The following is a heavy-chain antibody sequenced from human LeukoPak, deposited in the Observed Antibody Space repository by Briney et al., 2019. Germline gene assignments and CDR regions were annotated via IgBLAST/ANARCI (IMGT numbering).Heavy chain of an antibody. Sequence: ASVKVSCKASGGTFSSYAISWVRQAPGLGLEWMGGIIPISGTANYAQKFQGRVTITADESTSTAYRQLSSLRSEDTAVYYCARSPQYSGSYSRYWGQGTLVTVSS. CDR3: ARSPQYSGSYSRY. CDR1: GGTFSSYA. D-gene: IGHD1-26*01. J-gene: IGHJ4*02. V-gene: IGHV1-69*13. CDR2: IIPISGTA.